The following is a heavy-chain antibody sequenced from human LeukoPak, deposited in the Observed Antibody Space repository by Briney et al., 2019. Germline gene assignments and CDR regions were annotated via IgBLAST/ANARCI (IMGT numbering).Heavy chain of an antibody. CDR2: INPNSGGT. J-gene: IGHJ3*01. CDR1: GYTFTGYY. V-gene: IGHV1-2*02. Sequence: GASVKVSCKASGYTFTGYYMHWVRQAPGQGLEWMGWINPNSGGTNYAQKFQGRVTMTRDTSISTAYMELSRLRSDDTAVYYCARDRGSYFSDAFDLWGQGTMVTVSS. D-gene: IGHD1-26*01. CDR3: ARDRGSYFSDAFDL.